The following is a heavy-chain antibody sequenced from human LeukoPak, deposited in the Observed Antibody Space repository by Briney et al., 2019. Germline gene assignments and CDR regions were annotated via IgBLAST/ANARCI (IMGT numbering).Heavy chain of an antibody. CDR3: AMESVDCSSTSCYNWFDP. CDR1: GYTFTGYY. CDR2: INPNSGGT. V-gene: IGHV1-2*02. J-gene: IGHJ5*02. D-gene: IGHD2-2*01. Sequence: GASVKVSCKASGYTFTGYYMHWVRQAPGQGLEWMGWINPNSGGTNYAQKFQGRVTMTRDTSISTAYMELSRLRSDDTAVYYCAMESVDCSSTSCYNWFDPWGQGTLVTVSS.